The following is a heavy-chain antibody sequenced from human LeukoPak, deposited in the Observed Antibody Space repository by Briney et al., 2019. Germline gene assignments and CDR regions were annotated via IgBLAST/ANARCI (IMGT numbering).Heavy chain of an antibody. CDR3: AGELYSSSWYGWFDP. J-gene: IGHJ5*02. CDR2: ISSSSSYI. Sequence: GGSLRLSCAASGFTFSSYSMNWVRQAPGKGLEWVSSISSSSSYIYYADSVKGRFTISRDNAKNSLYLQMNSLRAEDTAVYYCAGELYSSSWYGWFDPWGQGTLVTVSS. D-gene: IGHD6-13*01. V-gene: IGHV3-21*01. CDR1: GFTFSSYS.